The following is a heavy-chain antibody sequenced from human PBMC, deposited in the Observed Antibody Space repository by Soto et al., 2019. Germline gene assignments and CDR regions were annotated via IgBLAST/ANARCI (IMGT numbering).Heavy chain of an antibody. CDR2: ISYDGSNK. V-gene: IGHV3-30*18. D-gene: IGHD2-21*02. Sequence: QVQLVESGGGVVQPGRSLRLSCAASGFTFSSYGMHWVRQAPGKGLEWVAVISYDGSNKYYADSVKGRFTISRDNSKNTRYLQMNSLRAEDTAVYYCAKDLGVVTAPNFQHWGQGTLVTVSS. CDR1: GFTFSSYG. J-gene: IGHJ1*01. CDR3: AKDLGVVTAPNFQH.